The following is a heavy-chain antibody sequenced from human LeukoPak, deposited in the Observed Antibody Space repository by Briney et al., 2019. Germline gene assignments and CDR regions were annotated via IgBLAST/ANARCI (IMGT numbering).Heavy chain of an antibody. Sequence: PSETLSLTCTVSGGSISSYYWSWIRQPPGKGLEWIGYIYYSGSTNYNPSLKRRVTISVDTSKNQSSLKLSSVTAADTAVYYCARVSYYDSSVDYWGQGTLVTVSS. CDR1: GGSISSYY. J-gene: IGHJ4*02. CDR2: IYYSGST. V-gene: IGHV4-59*01. D-gene: IGHD3-22*01. CDR3: ARVSYYDSSVDY.